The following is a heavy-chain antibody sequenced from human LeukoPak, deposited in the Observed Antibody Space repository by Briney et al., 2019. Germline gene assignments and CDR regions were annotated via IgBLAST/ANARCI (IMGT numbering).Heavy chain of an antibody. J-gene: IGHJ4*02. Sequence: XGSTNYNPSLKSRVTISVDTSKNQFSLKLSPVTAADTAVYYCARGSVDDYVWGSYRYYYFDYWGQGTLVTVSS. CDR3: ARGSVDDYVWGSYRYYYFDY. CDR2: XGST. D-gene: IGHD3-16*02. V-gene: IGHV4-59*09.